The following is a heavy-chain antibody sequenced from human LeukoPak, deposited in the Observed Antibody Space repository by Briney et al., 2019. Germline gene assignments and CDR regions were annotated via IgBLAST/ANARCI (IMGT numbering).Heavy chain of an antibody. V-gene: IGHV3-23*01. CDR3: AKDAVVLTGWYFDL. Sequence: PGGSLRLSCAASGFTFSNYAMSWVRQAPGKGLEWVSGISDGSGNTFYADSVKGRFTISRDNSKNALFLQMNSLRVEDTAIYYGAKDAVVLTGWYFDLWGRGTLVSVSS. CDR1: GFTFSNYA. D-gene: IGHD3-22*01. CDR2: ISDGSGNT. J-gene: IGHJ2*01.